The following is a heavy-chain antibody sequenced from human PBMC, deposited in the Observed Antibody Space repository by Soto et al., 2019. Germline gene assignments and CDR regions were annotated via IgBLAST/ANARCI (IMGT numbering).Heavy chain of an antibody. Sequence: GGSLRLSCAASGFTFSSYSMTWVRQAPGKGLEWVSGISDSGGNTWYADSVKGRFTISRDNSKNTLFLQMNSLRAEDTAAYFCSKWSGFGDAWGQGTLVTVSS. J-gene: IGHJ5*02. D-gene: IGHD3-10*01. CDR2: ISDSGGNT. CDR1: GFTFSSYS. CDR3: SKWSGFGDA. V-gene: IGHV3-23*01.